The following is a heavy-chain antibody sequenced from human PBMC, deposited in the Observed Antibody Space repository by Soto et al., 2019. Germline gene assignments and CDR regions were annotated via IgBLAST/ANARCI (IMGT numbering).Heavy chain of an antibody. D-gene: IGHD2-21*01. V-gene: IGHV4-61*08. CDR3: ARESGFCGPRCYRNNWFDP. CDR2: MSNTGIP. CDR1: GGSISSGDYY. J-gene: IGHJ5*02. Sequence: PSETLSLACTVSGGSISSGDYYWSWMRQPPGKGLEWIGLMSNTGIPTYNHSLEGRVNISPDTSNNRISLRLSSVTAADTAVYYCARESGFCGPRCYRNNWFDPWGQGILVTVSS.